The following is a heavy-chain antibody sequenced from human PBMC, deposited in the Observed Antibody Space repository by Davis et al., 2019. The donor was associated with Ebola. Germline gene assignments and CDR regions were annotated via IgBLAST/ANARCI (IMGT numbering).Heavy chain of an antibody. CDR1: GGSISSYY. CDR3: ARGARAADGMDV. Sequence: SETLFLTCTVSGGSISSYYWSWIRQPPGKGLEWIGYIYYSGSTNYNPSLKSRVTISVDTSKNQFSLKLSSVTAADTAVYYCARGARAADGMDVWGQGTTVTVSS. J-gene: IGHJ6*02. D-gene: IGHD4/OR15-4a*01. CDR2: IYYSGST. V-gene: IGHV4-59*01.